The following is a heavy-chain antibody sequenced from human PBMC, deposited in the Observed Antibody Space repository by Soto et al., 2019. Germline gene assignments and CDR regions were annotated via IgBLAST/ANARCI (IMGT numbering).Heavy chain of an antibody. CDR3: AIDGPYYYASRMDV. CDR2: LHSGGDT. D-gene: IGHD3-10*01. CDR1: GIPVSSNY. J-gene: IGHJ6*02. V-gene: IGHV3-53*04. Sequence: EVQLVESGGGLVQPGGSLRLSCVASGIPVSSNYMTWVRQAPGKGLEWVSVLHSGGDTYYANSVKGRFTISRHDSTITLFLRMNCLTAEDTAVYYCAIDGPYYYASRMDVWGPGATVSVSS.